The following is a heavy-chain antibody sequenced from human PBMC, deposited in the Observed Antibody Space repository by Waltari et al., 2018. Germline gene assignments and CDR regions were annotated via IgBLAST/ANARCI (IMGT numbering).Heavy chain of an antibody. D-gene: IGHD6-13*01. CDR1: GGSISGFY. Sequence: QVQLQESGPGLVTPSETLSLSCSVPGGSISGFYWSWIRQPPGKGLEWIGHRYSSGTTNYNPSLNGRVTISVDPPKNQFSLKLTSVTAADTAMYYCARDGAAATWADYYYMDVWGEGITVTVSS. CDR2: RYSSGTT. CDR3: ARDGAAATWADYYYMDV. V-gene: IGHV4-4*09. J-gene: IGHJ6*03.